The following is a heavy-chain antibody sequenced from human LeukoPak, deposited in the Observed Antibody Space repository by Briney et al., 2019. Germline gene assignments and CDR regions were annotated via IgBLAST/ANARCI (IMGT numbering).Heavy chain of an antibody. J-gene: IGHJ4*02. V-gene: IGHV1-69*13. Sequence: GASVKVSCKASGGTFSSYAISWVRQAPGQGLEWMGGIIPIFGTANYAQKFQGRVTITADESTSTAYVELSSLRSEDTAVYYCARQVPPWSSGWYYYFDYWGRGTLVTVSS. CDR3: ARQVPPWSSGWYYYFDY. CDR1: GGTFSSYA. D-gene: IGHD6-19*01. CDR2: IIPIFGTA.